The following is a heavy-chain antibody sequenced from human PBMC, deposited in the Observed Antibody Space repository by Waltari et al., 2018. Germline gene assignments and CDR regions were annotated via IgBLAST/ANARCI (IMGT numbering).Heavy chain of an antibody. J-gene: IGHJ4*02. CDR3: ARDGQDSSGSYRAF. Sequence: QVQLVQSGAEVKQPGSSVKVSCRASGDTFSSYSFSWVRQAPGQGLQWIGRITPILATGNYAQEFQGRVTITADKSTSTAYMELTNLRSEDTAMYYCARDGQDSSGSYRAFWGQGTLVTVSS. D-gene: IGHD3-10*01. V-gene: IGHV1-69*04. CDR1: GDTFSSYS. CDR2: ITPILATG.